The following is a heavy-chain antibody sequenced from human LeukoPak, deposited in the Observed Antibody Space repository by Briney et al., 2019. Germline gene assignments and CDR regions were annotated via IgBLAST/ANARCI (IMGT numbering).Heavy chain of an antibody. D-gene: IGHD3-22*01. CDR1: GYTFTSYG. CDR3: GRYYDSSGYYQFDY. CDR2: ISAYNGNT. V-gene: IGHV1-18*01. Sequence: SVKVSCKASGYTFTSYGISWVREAPGQGLEWMGWISAYNGNTNYAQKLQGRVTMTTDTSTSTAYMELRSLRSDDTAVYYCGRYYDSSGYYQFDYWGQGTLVTVSS. J-gene: IGHJ4*02.